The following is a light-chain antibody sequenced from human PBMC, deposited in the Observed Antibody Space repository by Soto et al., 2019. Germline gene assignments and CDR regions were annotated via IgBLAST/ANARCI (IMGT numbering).Light chain of an antibody. CDR3: QHYIGSSRT. CDR1: QTISSW. V-gene: IGKV1-5*03. CDR2: RAS. Sequence: DIQMTQSPSTLSASVGDRVTITCRASQTISSWLAWYQQQPGKAPKLLIYRASSLESGVPSRFSGSGSGTEFTLTISSLQPDDFATYYCQHYIGSSRTFGQGTKVDIK. J-gene: IGKJ1*01.